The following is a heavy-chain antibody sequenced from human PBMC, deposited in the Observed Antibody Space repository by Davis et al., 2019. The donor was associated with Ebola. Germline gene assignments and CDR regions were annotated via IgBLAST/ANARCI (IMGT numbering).Heavy chain of an antibody. Sequence: GESLKISCAASGFPFADSAMHWVRQAPGKGLEWVCLISGDGGSTYYADSVKGRFTISRDNSKNSLYLQMNSLRTEDTALYYCAKQGYSGYDHYYYYGMEVWGQGTTVTVSS. V-gene: IGHV3-43*02. CDR3: AKQGYSGYDHYYYYGMEV. D-gene: IGHD5-12*01. J-gene: IGHJ6*02. CDR2: ISGDGGST. CDR1: GFPFADSA.